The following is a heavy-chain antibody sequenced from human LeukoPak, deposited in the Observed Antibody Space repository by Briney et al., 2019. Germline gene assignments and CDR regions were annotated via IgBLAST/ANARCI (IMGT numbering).Heavy chain of an antibody. CDR1: GFTSSTCG. Sequence: PGGSLRLSCAASGFTSSTCGMSWVRQAPGKGLEWVGFIRSKAYGGTTEYAASVKGRLTISRDDSKSIAYLQMNSLKTEDTALYYCSRNYYGDSGGFFDYWGQGTLVTVSS. D-gene: IGHD4-17*01. J-gene: IGHJ4*02. CDR3: SRNYYGDSGGFFDY. CDR2: IRSKAYGGTT. V-gene: IGHV3-49*04.